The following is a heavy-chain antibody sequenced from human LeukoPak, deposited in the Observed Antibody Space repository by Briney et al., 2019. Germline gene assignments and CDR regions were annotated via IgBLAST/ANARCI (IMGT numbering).Heavy chain of an antibody. CDR2: FDPEDGET. Sequence: ASVKVSCKVSGYTLTELSMHWVRQAPGKGLEWMGGFDPEDGETIYAQKFQGRVTMTEVTSTDTAYMELSSLRSEDTAVYYCATGGGWDWGQGTLVTVPS. J-gene: IGHJ4*02. D-gene: IGHD3-16*01. V-gene: IGHV1-24*01. CDR3: ATGGGWD. CDR1: GYTLTELS.